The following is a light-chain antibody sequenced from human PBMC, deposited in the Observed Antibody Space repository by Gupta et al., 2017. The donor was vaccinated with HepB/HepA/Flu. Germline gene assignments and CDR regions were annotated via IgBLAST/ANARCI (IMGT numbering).Light chain of an antibody. CDR2: DAS. CDR1: QNVDTY. V-gene: IGKV3-11*01. Sequence: EIVLTQSPATLSLSPGESATLSCSASQNVDTYLAWYQQKPGQAPRLLIYDASNRDSGIPARFSGSGSETDSTLTISSREPEDSAVYYCQHRFNVPLCNFGQGTRMEIK. J-gene: IGKJ2*04. CDR3: QHRFNVPLCN.